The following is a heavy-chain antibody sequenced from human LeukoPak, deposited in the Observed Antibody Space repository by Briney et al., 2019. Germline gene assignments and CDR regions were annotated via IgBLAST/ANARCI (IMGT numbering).Heavy chain of an antibody. D-gene: IGHD3-3*01. Sequence: GGSLRLSCAASGFTFDDYAMHWVRQAPGKGLEWVPGISWNSGSIGYADSVKGRFTISRDNAKNSLYLQMNSLRAEDTALYYCAKDMKDFWSGYWFDPWGQGTLVTVSS. CDR3: AKDMKDFWSGYWFDP. CDR2: ISWNSGSI. V-gene: IGHV3-9*01. CDR1: GFTFDDYA. J-gene: IGHJ5*02.